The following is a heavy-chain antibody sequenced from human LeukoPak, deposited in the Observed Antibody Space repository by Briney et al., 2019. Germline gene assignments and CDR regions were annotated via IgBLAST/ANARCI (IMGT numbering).Heavy chain of an antibody. CDR1: GDSIYSSTDY. J-gene: IGHJ6*03. CDR3: ARVNSSGWGSYYYYYMDV. V-gene: IGHV4-39*07. Sequence: SETLSLTCTVSGDSIYSSTDYWGWIRQPPGTGLEWLGHVYYSGSTYYNPSLNSRVTLSVDTSKNQISLKVRSVTSADTAVYYCARVNSSGWGSYYYYYMDVWGKGTTVTISS. CDR2: VYYSGST. D-gene: IGHD6-19*01.